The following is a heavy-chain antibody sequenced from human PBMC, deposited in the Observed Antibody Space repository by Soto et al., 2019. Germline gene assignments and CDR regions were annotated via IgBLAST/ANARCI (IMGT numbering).Heavy chain of an antibody. CDR3: ARLSPSGYSYGSIFDF. CDR2: IEQSGSEK. D-gene: IGHD5-18*01. V-gene: IGHV3-7*03. J-gene: IGHJ4*02. CDR1: GFTFSNYW. Sequence: QPGGSLRLSCAASGFTFSNYWMSWVRQAPGKGLEWVANIEQSGSEKYYVDSVKGRFTISRDNAKNSHYLQMNSLRAEDTAVYYCARLSPSGYSYGSIFDFWGQGTLVTVSS.